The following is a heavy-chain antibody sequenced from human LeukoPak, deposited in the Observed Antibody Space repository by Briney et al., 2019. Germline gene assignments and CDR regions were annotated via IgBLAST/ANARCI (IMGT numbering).Heavy chain of an antibody. V-gene: IGHV1-18*01. CDR1: GYTFTSYA. Sequence: ASVKVSCKASGYTFTSYAMHWVRQAPGQGLEWMGWISAYNGNTNYAQKLQGRVTMTTDTSTSTAYMELRSLRSDDTAVYYCARDQPNYNHYYHSNILAFDIWGQGTMVTVSS. CDR2: ISAYNGNT. CDR3: ARDQPNYNHYYHSNILAFDI. J-gene: IGHJ3*02. D-gene: IGHD3-22*01.